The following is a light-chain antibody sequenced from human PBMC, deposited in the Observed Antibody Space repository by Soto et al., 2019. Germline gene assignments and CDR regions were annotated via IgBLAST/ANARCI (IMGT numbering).Light chain of an antibody. CDR2: GAS. CDR3: QQYGSSPFT. J-gene: IGKJ3*01. CDR1: QTVSSNN. V-gene: IGKV3-20*01. Sequence: DIVLTRSPGTLSLSPGERATLSCRASQTVSSNNLAWYQQKRGQAPRLLIYGASSRAAAIPDRFRGSGSGTDFTLIISSLAPEDFAVYYCQQYGSSPFTFGPGTKVDIK.